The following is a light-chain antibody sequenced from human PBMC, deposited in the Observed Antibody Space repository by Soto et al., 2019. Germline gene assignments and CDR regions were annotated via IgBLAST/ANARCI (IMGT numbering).Light chain of an antibody. V-gene: IGKV3D-15*01. J-gene: IGKJ4*01. CDR2: GAS. CDR3: QRYNNWPLT. CDR1: QSVRSSH. Sequence: EIVLTQSPGTLSLSPGERATLSCRASQSVRSSHLAWYQQKPGQAPRLLIYGASSRATGIPDRFSGSGSGTEFTLTINSLQSEDFAVYYCQRYNNWPLTFGGGTKVESK.